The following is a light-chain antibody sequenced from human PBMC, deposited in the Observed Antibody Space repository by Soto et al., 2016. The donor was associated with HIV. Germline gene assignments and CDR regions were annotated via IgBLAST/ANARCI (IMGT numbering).Light chain of an antibody. V-gene: IGLV3-21*03. CDR3: QVWDSSDDHVV. J-gene: IGLJ2*01. CDR1: NIGSKS. Sequence: SYVLTQPPSVSVAPGKTARITCGGNNIGSKSVHWYQQKPGQAPVLVVYDDSHRPSGIPERFSGSNSGNTATLTISRVEAGDEADYYCQVWDSSDDHVVFGGGTKLTVL. CDR2: DDS.